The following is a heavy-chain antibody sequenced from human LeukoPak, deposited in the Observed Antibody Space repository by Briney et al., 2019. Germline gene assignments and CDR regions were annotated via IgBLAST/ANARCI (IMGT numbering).Heavy chain of an antibody. CDR3: ARDRITMVRGVPSRAFDI. CDR1: GYTFTGYY. V-gene: IGHV1-2*06. D-gene: IGHD3-10*01. CDR2: INPNSGGT. Sequence: ASVKVSCKASGYTFTGYYMHWVRQAPGQGPEWMGRINPNSGGTNYAQKFQGRVTMTRDTSISTAYMELSRLRSDDTAVYYCARDRITMVRGVPSRAFDIWGQGTMVTVSS. J-gene: IGHJ3*02.